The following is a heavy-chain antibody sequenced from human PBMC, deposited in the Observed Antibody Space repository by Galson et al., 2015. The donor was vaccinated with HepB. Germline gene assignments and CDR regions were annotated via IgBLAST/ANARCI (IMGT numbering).Heavy chain of an antibody. CDR2: INANSGGT. CDR1: GYTFTNYY. CDR3: AREWELLRTKVPFY. Sequence: SVKVSCKASGYTFTNYYMHWVRQAPGQGLEWMGWINANSGGTNYAQKFQGRVTMTRDTSISTAYMELSRLRSDDTAVYYCAREWELLRTKVPFYWGQGTLVTVAP. D-gene: IGHD1-26*01. V-gene: IGHV1-2*02. J-gene: IGHJ4*02.